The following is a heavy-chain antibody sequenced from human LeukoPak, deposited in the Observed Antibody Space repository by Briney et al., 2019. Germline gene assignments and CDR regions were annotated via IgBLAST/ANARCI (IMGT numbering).Heavy chain of an antibody. CDR2: INHSGST. J-gene: IGHJ1*01. V-gene: IGHV4-34*01. CDR1: GGSFSGYY. Sequence: SETLSLTCAVYGGSFSGYYWSWIRQPPGKGLEWIGEINHSGSTNYNTSLKSRVTISVDTSKNQFSLKLSSVTAADTAVYYCARGRRGYDSSGYYPEYFQHWGQGTLVTVSS. D-gene: IGHD3-22*01. CDR3: ARGRRGYDSSGYYPEYFQH.